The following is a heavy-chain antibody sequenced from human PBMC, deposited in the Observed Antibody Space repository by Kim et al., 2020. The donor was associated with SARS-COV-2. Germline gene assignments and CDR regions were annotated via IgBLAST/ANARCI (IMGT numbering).Heavy chain of an antibody. J-gene: IGHJ5*02. V-gene: IGHV3-21*01. CDR2: ISSSSSYI. Sequence: GGSLRLSCAASGFTFSSYSMNWVRQAPGKGLEWVSSISSSSSYIYYADSVKGRFTISRDNAKNSLYLQMNSLRAEDTAVYYCARDGSTWIQLWLRAPPYNWFDPWGQGTLVTVSS. D-gene: IGHD5-18*01. CDR1: GFTFSSYS. CDR3: ARDGSTWIQLWLRAPPYNWFDP.